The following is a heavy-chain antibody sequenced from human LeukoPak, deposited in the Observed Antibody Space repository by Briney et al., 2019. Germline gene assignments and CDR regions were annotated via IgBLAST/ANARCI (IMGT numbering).Heavy chain of an antibody. V-gene: IGHV3-21*01. Sequence: GGSLRLSCAASGFTFSSYSMNWVREALGGGLEWVSSISSSSSYIYYADSVKGRFTISRDNAKNSLYLQMNSLRAEDTAVYYCASSPDYYGSGSYIWGQGTLVTVSS. CDR2: ISSSSSYI. CDR3: ASSPDYYGSGSYI. CDR1: GFTFSSYS. J-gene: IGHJ4*02. D-gene: IGHD3-10*01.